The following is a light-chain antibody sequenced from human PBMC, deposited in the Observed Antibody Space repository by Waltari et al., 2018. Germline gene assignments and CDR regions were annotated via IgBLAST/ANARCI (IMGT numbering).Light chain of an antibody. CDR1: QSIGTY. CDR2: AAS. Sequence: LTQSPAPLSLSPGARATLSCRASQSIGTYLVWYQQKPGQAPTLLMYAASRRATGIPDRFSGSGSGTDFSLTISRLEPEDFAVYFCQNHERLPATFGQGTKVEIK. V-gene: IGKV3-20*01. J-gene: IGKJ1*01. CDR3: QNHERLPAT.